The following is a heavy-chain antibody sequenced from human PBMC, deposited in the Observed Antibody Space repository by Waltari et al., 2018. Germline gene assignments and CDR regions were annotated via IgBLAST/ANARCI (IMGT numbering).Heavy chain of an antibody. CDR1: GASISSGGHY. D-gene: IGHD6-25*01. Sequence: QVQLQEPGPRLVKPSQTLSLTCTVSGASISSGGHYWSWIRHHPGKGLEWIGHIYHSGNTYYNPALEGRATLSVDRSENQFSLNLTSVTAADTALYYCARVDGRAAPFDNWGRGSQVTVSS. CDR2: IYHSGNT. CDR3: ARVDGRAAPFDN. J-gene: IGHJ4*02. V-gene: IGHV4-30-4*01.